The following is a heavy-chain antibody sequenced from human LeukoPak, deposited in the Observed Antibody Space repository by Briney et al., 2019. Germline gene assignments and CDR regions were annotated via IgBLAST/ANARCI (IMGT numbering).Heavy chain of an antibody. Sequence: PSETLSLTCAVSGGSISSSNWWSWVRQPPGKGLEWIGSIYYSGSTYYNPSLKSRVTISVDTSKNQFSLKLSSVTAADTAVYYCARHLHLSYSSSWRLPFMDVWGKGTTVTISS. CDR1: GGSISSSNW. D-gene: IGHD6-13*01. J-gene: IGHJ6*03. CDR3: ARHLHLSYSSSWRLPFMDV. V-gene: IGHV4-39*01. CDR2: IYYSGST.